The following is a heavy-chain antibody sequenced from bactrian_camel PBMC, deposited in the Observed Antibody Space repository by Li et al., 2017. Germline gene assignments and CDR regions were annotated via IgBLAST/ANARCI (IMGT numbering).Heavy chain of an antibody. CDR3: ATGYGGSSGLWN. J-gene: IGHJ4*01. CDR2: IDSDGRT. CDR1: GDTFSASC. D-gene: IGHD2*01. Sequence: HVQLVESGGGSVQAGGSLRLSCSASGDTFSASCMGWFRQAAGKEREGVAAIDSDGRTTYIDSVKGRFTISRDNARNTVYLHMDRLRSEDTATYYCATGYGGSSGLWNWGQGTQVTVS. V-gene: IGHV3S53*01.